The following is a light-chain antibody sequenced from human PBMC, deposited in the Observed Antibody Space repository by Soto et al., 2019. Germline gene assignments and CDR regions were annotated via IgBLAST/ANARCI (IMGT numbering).Light chain of an antibody. J-gene: IGLJ3*02. CDR3: QSYDFTLGAFWV. Sequence: QSVLTQPPSVSGAPGQRVTLSCTGSQRAGTAPKLLIYGTSNRPSGVPDRFSGSKSGTSASLAITGLQAEDEAHYFCQSYDFTLGAFWVFGGGTKVTVL. CDR2: GTS. V-gene: IGLV1-40*01.